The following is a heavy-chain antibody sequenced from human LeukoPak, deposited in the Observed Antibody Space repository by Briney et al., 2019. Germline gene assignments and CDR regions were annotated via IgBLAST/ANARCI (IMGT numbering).Heavy chain of an antibody. J-gene: IGHJ4*02. D-gene: IGHD3-10*01. Sequence: GSLRLSCAASGFTFSSDVMSWVRQAPGKGLEWVSAISGSGGRTYYADSVKGRFTISRDNSKNTLYLQMNSLRAEDTAVYYCAKVRVPRQYYFDYWGQGTLVTVSS. CDR1: GFTFSSDV. CDR2: ISGSGGRT. CDR3: AKVRVPRQYYFDY. V-gene: IGHV3-23*01.